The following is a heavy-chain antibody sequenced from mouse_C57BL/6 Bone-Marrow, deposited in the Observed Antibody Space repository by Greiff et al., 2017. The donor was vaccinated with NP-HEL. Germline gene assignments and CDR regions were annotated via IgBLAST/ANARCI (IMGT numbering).Heavy chain of an antibody. CDR3: AREGGYYGSSWYFDV. CDR2: IPPNSGST. D-gene: IGHD1-1*01. CDR1: GYTFTSYW. V-gene: IGHV1-64*01. J-gene: IGHJ1*03. Sequence: QVQLQQPGAELVKPGASVKLSCKASGYTFTSYWMHWVKQRPGQGLEWIGMIPPNSGSTNYNEKFKSKATLTVDKSSSTAYMQLSSLTSEDSAVYYCAREGGYYGSSWYFDVWGTGTTVTVSS.